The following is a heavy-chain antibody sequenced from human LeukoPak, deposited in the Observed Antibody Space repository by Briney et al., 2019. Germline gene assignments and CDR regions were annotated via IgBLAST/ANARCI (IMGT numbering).Heavy chain of an antibody. J-gene: IGHJ4*02. V-gene: IGHV4-59*08. CDR3: ARSKAVTGASLDY. D-gene: IGHD6-19*01. Sequence: PSETLSLTCTVSGGSISSYYWSWLRQPPGKGLEWIGYIYYSGSTNYNPSLKSRVTISVDTSKNQFSLKLNSVTAADTAVYYCARSKAVTGASLDYWSQGTLVTVSS. CDR1: GGSISSYY. CDR2: IYYSGST.